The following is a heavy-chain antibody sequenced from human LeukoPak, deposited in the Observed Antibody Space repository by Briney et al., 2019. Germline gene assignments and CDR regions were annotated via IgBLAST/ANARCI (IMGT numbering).Heavy chain of an antibody. J-gene: IGHJ4*02. D-gene: IGHD1-20*01. Sequence: SETLSLTCAVYGGSFSGYYWSWIRQPPGRGLEWIGEINHSGSTNYNPSLKSRVTISVDTSKNQFSLKLSSVTAADTAVYYCARAGRITGTTALFDYWGQGTLVTVSS. CDR3: ARAGRITGTTALFDY. V-gene: IGHV4-34*01. CDR1: GGSFSGYY. CDR2: INHSGST.